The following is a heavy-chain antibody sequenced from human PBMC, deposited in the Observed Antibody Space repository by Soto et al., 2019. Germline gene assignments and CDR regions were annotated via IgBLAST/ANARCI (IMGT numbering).Heavy chain of an antibody. D-gene: IGHD2-15*01. J-gene: IGHJ5*02. V-gene: IGHV1-69*02. CDR3: ARHCSGGSCSQPRDDP. CDR2: FIPILGIA. Sequence: ASVKVSCKASGGTFSSYTISWVRQAPGQGLEWMGRFIPILGIANYAQKFQGRVTITADKSTSPAYMELSSLRSEDTAVYYCARHCSGGSCSQPRDDPWGQGTLVTVSS. CDR1: GGTFSSYT.